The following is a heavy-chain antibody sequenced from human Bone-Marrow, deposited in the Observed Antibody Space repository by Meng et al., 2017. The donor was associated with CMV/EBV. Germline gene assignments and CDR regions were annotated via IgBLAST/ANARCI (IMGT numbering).Heavy chain of an antibody. J-gene: IGHJ4*02. CDR2: IYYSGST. V-gene: IGHV4-39*07. CDR3: ARETAGIAAFDY. D-gene: IGHD6-13*01. CDR1: GGSISSSSYY. Sequence: SETLSLTCTVSGGSISSSSYYWGWIRQPPGKGLEWIGSIYYSGSTYYNPSLKSRVTISVDTSKNQFSLKLSSVIAADTAVYYCARETAGIAAFDYWGQGTLVTVSS.